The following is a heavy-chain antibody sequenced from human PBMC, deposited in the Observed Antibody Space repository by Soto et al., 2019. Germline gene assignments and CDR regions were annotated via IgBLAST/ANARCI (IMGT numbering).Heavy chain of an antibody. CDR2: ISYDGSNK. CDR1: GFIFSSYG. D-gene: IGHD5-12*01. CDR3: AKGSGYSGYDPLAVSVDY. Sequence: QVQLVESGGGVVQPGRSLRLSCAASGFIFSSYGMHWVRQAPGKGLEWVAVISYDGSNKYYADSVKGRFTISRDNSKNPLYLQMTSLRAEDTAVYYCAKGSGYSGYDPLAVSVDYWGQGTLVTVSS. J-gene: IGHJ4*02. V-gene: IGHV3-30*18.